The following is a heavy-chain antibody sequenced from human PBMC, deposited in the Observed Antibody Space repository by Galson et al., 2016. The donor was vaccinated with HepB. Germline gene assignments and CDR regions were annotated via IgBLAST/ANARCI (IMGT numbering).Heavy chain of an antibody. V-gene: IGHV1-69*13. Sequence: SVKVSCKGSGRTFNTYAMNWVRQAPGEGLEWMAGIIPVFGTTKTAQKFQGRVTVTAVQSTNTVYMELNSLTSEDTAIYFGARGWATEGVGVTPFDSWGQGTLVTVSS. CDR2: IIPVFGTT. J-gene: IGHJ4*02. CDR1: GRTFNTYA. D-gene: IGHD1-26*01. CDR3: ARGWATEGVGVTPFDS.